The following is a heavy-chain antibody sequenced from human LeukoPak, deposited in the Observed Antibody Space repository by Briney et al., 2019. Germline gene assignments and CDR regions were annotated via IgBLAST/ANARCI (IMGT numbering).Heavy chain of an antibody. V-gene: IGHV5-51*01. CDR2: IYPGDSDT. CDR3: ARHTAARPYYYYYYMDV. D-gene: IGHD6-6*01. CDR1: GYSFTNYW. Sequence: GESLKISCKGSGYSFTNYWIGWVRQMPGKGREWMGSIYPGDSDTRYSPSFQAQVTISADKSISTAYLQWSSLKASDTAMYYCARHTAARPYYYYYYMDVWGKGTTVTVSS. J-gene: IGHJ6*03.